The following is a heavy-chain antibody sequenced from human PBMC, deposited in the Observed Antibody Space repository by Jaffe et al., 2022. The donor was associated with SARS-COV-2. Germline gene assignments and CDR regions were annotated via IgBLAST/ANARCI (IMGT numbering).Heavy chain of an antibody. Sequence: QLQLQESGPGLVKPSETLSLTCTVSGGSISSSSYYWGWIRQPPGKGLEWIGSIYYSGSTYYNPSLKSRVTISVDTSKNQFSLKLSSVTAADTAVYYCARRGDTAMVISGGGSLGYGMDVWGQGTTVTVSS. V-gene: IGHV4-39*01. J-gene: IGHJ6*02. CDR2: IYYSGST. CDR1: GGSISSSSYY. D-gene: IGHD5-18*01. CDR3: ARRGDTAMVISGGGSLGYGMDV.